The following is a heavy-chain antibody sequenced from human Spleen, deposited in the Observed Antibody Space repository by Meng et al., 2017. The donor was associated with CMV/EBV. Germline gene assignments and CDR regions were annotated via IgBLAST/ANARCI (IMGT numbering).Heavy chain of an antibody. D-gene: IGHD1-26*01. V-gene: IGHV3-23*03. CDR3: AKVHFDSGSYYYYYGMDV. J-gene: IGHJ6*02. Sequence: GGSLRLSCAASGFTFSTFAMSWVRQAPGKGLEWVSVISSGGSTTHYADSVKGRFSISRDNSRNTLHLQMNSLRAEDTALYYCAKVHFDSGSYYYYYGMDVWGQGTTVTVSS. CDR2: ISSGGSTT. CDR1: GFTFSTFA.